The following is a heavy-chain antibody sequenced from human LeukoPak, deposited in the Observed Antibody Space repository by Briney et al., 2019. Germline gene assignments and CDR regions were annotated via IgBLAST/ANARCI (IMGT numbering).Heavy chain of an antibody. Sequence: SETLSLTCTVSGGSISSSSYYWGWIRQPPGKGLEWIGSIYYSGSTYYNPSLKSRVTISVDTSKNQFSLKLSSVTAADTAVYYCARPEGEMIDYWGQGTLVTVSS. D-gene: IGHD3-10*01. CDR2: IYYSGST. J-gene: IGHJ4*02. V-gene: IGHV4-39*01. CDR3: ARPEGEMIDY. CDR1: GGSISSSSYY.